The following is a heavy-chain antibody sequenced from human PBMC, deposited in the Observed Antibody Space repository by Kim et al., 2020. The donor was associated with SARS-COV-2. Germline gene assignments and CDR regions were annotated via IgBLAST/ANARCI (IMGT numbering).Heavy chain of an antibody. Sequence: ASVKVSCKASGYTFNNYAINWVRQAPGQGPEWMGWINTNNGNPTYAQGFIRRFVFSLDTSVSTAYLQIRSLKAEDTAVYYCTRYYDVYGMDVWGQGTTVIVSS. CDR1: GYTFNNYA. CDR3: TRYYDVYGMDV. CDR2: INTNNGNP. V-gene: IGHV7-4-1*02. D-gene: IGHD3-3*01. J-gene: IGHJ6*02.